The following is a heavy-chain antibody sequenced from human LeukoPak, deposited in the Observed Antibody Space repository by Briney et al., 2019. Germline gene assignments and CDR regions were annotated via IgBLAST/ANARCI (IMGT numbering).Heavy chain of an antibody. V-gene: IGHV1-46*01. D-gene: IGHD2-2*01. J-gene: IGHJ6*03. Sequence: ASVKVSCKASGYTFTSHYMHWVRQAPGQGLEWMGVINPSGGSTNCAQKFQGGVTMTRDTSTSTVYMELSRLRSEDTAVFYCARGSCSSTSCFDYYYQMDVWGKGTTVTVSS. CDR1: GYTFTSHY. CDR2: INPSGGST. CDR3: ARGSCSSTSCFDYYYQMDV.